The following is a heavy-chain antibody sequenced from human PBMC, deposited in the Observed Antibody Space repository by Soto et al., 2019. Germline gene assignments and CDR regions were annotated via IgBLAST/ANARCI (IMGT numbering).Heavy chain of an antibody. CDR3: TTTRITIFGVAPN. CDR1: GFTFSGSA. V-gene: IGHV3-73*01. CDR2: IRSKANSYAT. Sequence: GGSLRLSCAASGFTFSGSAMHWVRQASGKGLEWVGRIRSKANSYATAYAASVKGRFTISRDDSKNTAYLQMNSLKTEDTAVYYCTTTRITIFGVAPNWGQGTLVTVSS. J-gene: IGHJ4*02. D-gene: IGHD3-3*01.